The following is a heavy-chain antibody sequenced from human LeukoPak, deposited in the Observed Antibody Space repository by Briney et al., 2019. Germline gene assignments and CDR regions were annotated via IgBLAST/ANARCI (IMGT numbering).Heavy chain of an antibody. Sequence: SETLSLTCTVSGGSISSYYWSWIRQPPGKGLEWIGYIYYSGSTNYNPSLKSRVTISVDTSKNQFSLKLSSVTAADTAVYYCARGIAAAGVDYWGQGTLVTVSS. V-gene: IGHV4-59*01. J-gene: IGHJ4*02. CDR1: GGSISSYY. D-gene: IGHD6-13*01. CDR3: ARGIAAAGVDY. CDR2: IYYSGST.